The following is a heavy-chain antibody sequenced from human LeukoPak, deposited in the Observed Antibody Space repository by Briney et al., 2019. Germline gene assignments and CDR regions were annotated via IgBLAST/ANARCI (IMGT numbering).Heavy chain of an antibody. J-gene: IGHJ4*02. Sequence: GGSVRLSCAASGFTFSSYSMNWVRQAPGKGLEWVSSMSSSSSYIYYADSVKGRFPISRDNAKNSLSLQMSSLRAENTAVYYCARDSGYDGGDYWGQGTLVTVSS. V-gene: IGHV3-21*01. CDR2: MSSSSSYI. D-gene: IGHD5-12*01. CDR3: ARDSGYDGGDY. CDR1: GFTFSSYS.